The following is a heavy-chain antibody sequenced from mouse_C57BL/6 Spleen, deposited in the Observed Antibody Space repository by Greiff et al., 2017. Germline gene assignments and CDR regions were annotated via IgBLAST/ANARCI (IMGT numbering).Heavy chain of an antibody. CDR1: GYTFTSYW. D-gene: IGHD2-10*01. Sequence: VQLQQPGAELVKPGASVKLSCKASGYTFTSYWMQWVKQRPGQGLEWIGEIDPSDSYTNYNQKFKGKATLTVDTSSSTAYMQLSSLTSEDSAVYYCARRRPYSFYAMDYWGQGTSVTVSS. CDR2: IDPSDSYT. CDR3: ARRRPYSFYAMDY. J-gene: IGHJ4*01. V-gene: IGHV1-50*01.